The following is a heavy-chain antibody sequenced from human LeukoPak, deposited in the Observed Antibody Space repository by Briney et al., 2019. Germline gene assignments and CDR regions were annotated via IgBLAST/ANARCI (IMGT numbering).Heavy chain of an antibody. J-gene: IGHJ4*02. CDR1: GFTFSSYW. V-gene: IGHV3-74*01. CDR3: ARDDCSSSSCLTY. Sequence: GGSLRLSCAASGFTFSSYWMHWVRQAPGKGLVWVSRINTDGSSTNYADSVKGRFTISRKDTLYLQMNSLRAEDTAVYYCARDDCSSSSCLTYWGQGTLVTVSS. D-gene: IGHD2-2*01. CDR2: INTDGSST.